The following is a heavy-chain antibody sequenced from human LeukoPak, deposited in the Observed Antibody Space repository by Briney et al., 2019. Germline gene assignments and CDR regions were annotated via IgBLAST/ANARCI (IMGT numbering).Heavy chain of an antibody. J-gene: IGHJ4*02. V-gene: IGHV3-11*05. D-gene: IGHD3-22*01. CDR2: ISSSSRYI. CDR3: AKVPTYYYDSRGEYYFDY. CDR1: GFTFSDYY. Sequence: GGSLRLSCAASGFTFSDYYMSWFRQAPGKGLEWVSYISSSSRYINYAESVKGRFTISRDNAKNSLYLQMNSLRAEDTAVYYCAKVPTYYYDSRGEYYFDYWGQGTLVTVSS.